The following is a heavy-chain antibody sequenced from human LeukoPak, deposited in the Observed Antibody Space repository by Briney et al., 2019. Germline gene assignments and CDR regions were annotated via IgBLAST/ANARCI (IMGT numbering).Heavy chain of an antibody. Sequence: SSVKVSCKPSLGTFSSYAISWVRQAPGQGLEWMGRIIPILGIANYAQKFQGRVTITADKSTTTAYMALSSLRSEDTAVYYCARGLQGFDPWGQGTLVTVSS. CDR2: IIPILGIA. CDR1: LGTFSSYA. CDR3: ARGLQGFDP. V-gene: IGHV1-69*04. J-gene: IGHJ5*02.